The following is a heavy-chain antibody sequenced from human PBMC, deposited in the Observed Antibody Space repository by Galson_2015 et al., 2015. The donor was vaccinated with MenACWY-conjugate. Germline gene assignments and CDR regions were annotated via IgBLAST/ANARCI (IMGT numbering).Heavy chain of an antibody. V-gene: IGHV3-30*02. Sequence: SLRLSCAVSGFTFSTYGMHWVRQAPGKGLEWVAFIRYDGRTKYYADSVNGRFTISRDNSKNTLYLQMDSLRAEDTAVYYCARFPTPLGYCTSPSCRTGDDYWGQGTLVTVSS. CDR2: IRYDGRTK. J-gene: IGHJ4*02. CDR1: GFTFSTYG. CDR3: ARFPTPLGYCTSPSCRTGDDY. D-gene: IGHD2-2*01.